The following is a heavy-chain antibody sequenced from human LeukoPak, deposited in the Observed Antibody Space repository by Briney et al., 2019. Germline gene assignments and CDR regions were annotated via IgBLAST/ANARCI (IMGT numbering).Heavy chain of an antibody. D-gene: IGHD3-22*01. CDR3: ATKLGADYSDRSGYYSSYWFDT. V-gene: IGHV1-18*01. CDR2: ISAYNGNT. J-gene: IGHJ5*02. CDR1: GYTFTSYG. Sequence: ASVKVSCKASGYTFTSYGISWVRQAPGQGLEWMGWISAYNGNTNYAQKLQGRVTMTTDTCTSTAYMELRSLRSDDTAVYYCATKLGADYSDRSGYYSSYWFDTWGQGNLVTVSS.